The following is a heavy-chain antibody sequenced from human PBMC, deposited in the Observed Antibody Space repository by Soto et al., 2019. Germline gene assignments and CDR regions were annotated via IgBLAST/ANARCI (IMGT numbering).Heavy chain of an antibody. D-gene: IGHD2-15*01. CDR2: ISYDGSNK. V-gene: IGHV3-30-3*01. J-gene: IGHJ4*02. CDR1: GFPFLSYA. CDR3: ARDGYGGILPEPTDY. Sequence: GVSLRLSCAASGFPFLSYAMHWVRQAPGTGLEWVAVISYDGSNKYYADSVKGRFTISRDNSKNTLYLQMNSLRAEDTAVYYCARDGYGGILPEPTDYCGQGSMVTVAS.